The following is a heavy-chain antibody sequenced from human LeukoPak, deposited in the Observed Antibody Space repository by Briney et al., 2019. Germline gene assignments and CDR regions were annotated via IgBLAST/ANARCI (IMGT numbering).Heavy chain of an antibody. CDR2: IYHSGST. CDR3: ASGRFYGDYPRNYGMDV. D-gene: IGHD4-17*01. Sequence: SETLSLTCTVSGYSINRGYYWGWIRRPPGKGLEWIGSIYHSGSTYYNPSLKSRVTISVDTSKKQFSLKLSSVTAADTAVYYCASGRFYGDYPRNYGMDVWGQGTTVTVSS. J-gene: IGHJ6*02. V-gene: IGHV4-38-2*02. CDR1: GYSINRGYY.